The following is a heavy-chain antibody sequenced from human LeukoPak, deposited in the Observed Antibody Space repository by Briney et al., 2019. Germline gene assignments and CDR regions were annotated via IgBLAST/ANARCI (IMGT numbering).Heavy chain of an antibody. CDR3: ARDYASSSSLG. CDR2: IYYSGST. Sequence: SETLSLTCTVSGGSISSSSYYWGWIRQPPGKGLEWIGSIYYSGSTYYNPSLKSRVTISVDTSKNQFSLKLSSVTAADTAVYYCARDYASSSSLGWGQGTLVTVSS. D-gene: IGHD6-13*01. V-gene: IGHV4-39*07. J-gene: IGHJ4*02. CDR1: GGSISSSSYY.